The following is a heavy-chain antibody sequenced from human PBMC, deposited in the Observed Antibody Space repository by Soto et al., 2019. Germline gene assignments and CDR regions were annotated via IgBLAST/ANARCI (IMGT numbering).Heavy chain of an antibody. D-gene: IGHD2-2*01. CDR3: ARSQGSSTCLEIYYYYHYGMDV. CDR2: IIPISGTA. Sequence: QVQLVQSGAEVKQPGSSVKVSCKASGGTFSSYAISWVRQAPGQGLEWMGGIIPISGTANYAQKFQGRVTITADESTSTAYMELSSLRSEDTAVYYCARSQGSSTCLEIYYYYHYGMDVWGQGTTVTVSS. V-gene: IGHV1-69*01. CDR1: GGTFSSYA. J-gene: IGHJ6*02.